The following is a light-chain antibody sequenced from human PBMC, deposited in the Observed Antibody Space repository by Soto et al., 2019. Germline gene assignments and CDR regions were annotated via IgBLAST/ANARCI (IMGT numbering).Light chain of an antibody. V-gene: IGKV3-20*01. CDR2: GAS. CDR1: QSVSSSY. Sequence: EIVLTQSPGTLSFSPGERATLSCRASQSVSSSYLAWYQQKPGQAPRLLIYGASSRATGIPDRFSGSGSGTDFTLTISRLEPEDFAVYYCQQYGSSPPYTCGQGTKLEIK. CDR3: QQYGSSPPYT. J-gene: IGKJ2*01.